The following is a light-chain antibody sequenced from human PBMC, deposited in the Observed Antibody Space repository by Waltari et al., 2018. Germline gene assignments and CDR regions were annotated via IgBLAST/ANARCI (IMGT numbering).Light chain of an antibody. CDR3: QQYGSSPLT. CDR2: GAS. Sequence: EIVLTQSPGTLSVSPGERATLPCRARQGVRSNRLAWYQPPPGQAPPLLIYGASSTATGIPDRFGGSGSGTDFTLTISRLEPEDYAVYYCQQYGSSPLTFGGGTKVEIK. J-gene: IGKJ4*01. V-gene: IGKV3-20*01. CDR1: QGVRSNR.